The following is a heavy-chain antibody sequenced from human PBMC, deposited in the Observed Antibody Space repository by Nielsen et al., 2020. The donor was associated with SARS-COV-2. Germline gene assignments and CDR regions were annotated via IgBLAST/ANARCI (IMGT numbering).Heavy chain of an antibody. CDR3: ASSLEYYYDSSGYYRLLYYYYGRDV. CDR2: IKQDGSEK. D-gene: IGHD3-22*01. CDR1: GFTFSSYW. V-gene: IGHV3-7*01. Sequence: GGSLRLSCAASGFTFSSYWMSWVRQAPGKGLEWVANIKQDGSEKYYVDSVKGRFTISRDNAKNSLYLQMNSLRAEDTAVYYCASSLEYYYDSSGYYRLLYYYYGRDVWGQGTTVTVSS. J-gene: IGHJ6*02.